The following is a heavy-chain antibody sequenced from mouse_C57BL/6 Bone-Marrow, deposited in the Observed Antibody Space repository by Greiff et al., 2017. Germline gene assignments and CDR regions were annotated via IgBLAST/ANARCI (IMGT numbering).Heavy chain of an antibody. Sequence: QVHVKQSGPELVKPGASVKISCKASGYAFSSSWMNWVKQRPGKGLEWIGRIYPGDGDTNYTGKFKGKATLTADKSSSTAYMQLSSLTSEDSAVYFCARFGSSPYYYAMDYWGQGTSVTVSS. V-gene: IGHV1-82*01. D-gene: IGHD1-1*01. J-gene: IGHJ4*01. CDR2: IYPGDGDT. CDR1: GYAFSSSW. CDR3: ARFGSSPYYYAMDY.